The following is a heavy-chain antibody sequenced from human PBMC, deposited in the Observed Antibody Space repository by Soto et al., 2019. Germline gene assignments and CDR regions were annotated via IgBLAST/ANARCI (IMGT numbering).Heavy chain of an antibody. CDR3: ARDRVGATHRYYYYYGMDV. CDR1: GLIFSNYK. D-gene: IGHD1-26*01. CDR2: ISTDGSIT. V-gene: IGHV3-74*01. J-gene: IGHJ6*02. Sequence: GGSLRLSCAASGLIFSNYKMHWVRQAPGKGLVWVSRISTDGSITDYADSVKGRFTVSRDNAKNTLYLQMNSLRVDDTAVYYCARDRVGATHRYYYYYGMDVRGQGTTVTVSS.